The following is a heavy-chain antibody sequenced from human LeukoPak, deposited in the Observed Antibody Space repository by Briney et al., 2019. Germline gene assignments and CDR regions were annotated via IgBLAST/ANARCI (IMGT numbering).Heavy chain of an antibody. Sequence: SETLSLTCTVSGGSISSSHYYWGWIRQPPGKGLEWIGTIYYSGITYYNPSLESRLTIFLDTSKSQFSLMLNSVTAADTAVYYCARQVSDYYYYYIDVWGTGTAVTVSS. CDR2: IYYSGIT. CDR1: GGSISSSHYY. J-gene: IGHJ6*03. D-gene: IGHD3-10*01. V-gene: IGHV4-39*01. CDR3: ARQVSDYYYYYIDV.